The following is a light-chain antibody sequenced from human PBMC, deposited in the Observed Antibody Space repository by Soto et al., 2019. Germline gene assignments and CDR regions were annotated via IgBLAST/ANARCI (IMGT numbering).Light chain of an antibody. V-gene: IGKV3-15*01. CDR2: GAS. J-gene: IGKJ1*01. CDR1: QSVSSY. CDR3: QQYNNWWT. Sequence: EVVLTQSPATLSVSPGERATLSFRASQSVSSYSAWYQQKPGQAPRLLIYGASTRATSIPARFSGSGSGTEFTLTISSLQSEDFAVYYYQQYNNWWTFGQGTKVDNK.